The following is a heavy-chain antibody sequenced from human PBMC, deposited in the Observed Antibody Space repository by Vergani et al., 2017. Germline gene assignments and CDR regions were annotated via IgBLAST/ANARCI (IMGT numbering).Heavy chain of an antibody. V-gene: IGHV3-7*01. CDR3: ARDSIAVAGTSYYHYGMDV. CDR1: GFTFSSYW. D-gene: IGHD6-19*01. CDR2: IKQDGSEK. J-gene: IGHJ6*02. Sequence: EVQLVESGGGLVQPGGSLRLSCAASGFTFSSYWMSWVRQAPGKGLEWVANIKQDGSEKYYVDSVKGRFTISRDNAKNSLYLQMNSLRAEDTAVYYCARDSIAVAGTSYYHYGMDVWGQGTTVTVSS.